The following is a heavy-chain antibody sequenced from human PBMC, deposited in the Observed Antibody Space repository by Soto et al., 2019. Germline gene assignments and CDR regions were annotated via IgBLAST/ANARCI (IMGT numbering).Heavy chain of an antibody. Sequence: GGSLRLSCAASGFTFSSYAMSWVRQAPGKGLEWVSAISGSGGSTYYADSVKGRFTISRDNSKNTLYLQMNSLRAEDTAVYYCAKDSRYDSSGYYGGDYYYYGMDVWGQGTTVTVSS. CDR1: GFTFSSYA. J-gene: IGHJ6*02. CDR3: AKDSRYDSSGYYGGDYYYYGMDV. V-gene: IGHV3-23*01. CDR2: ISGSGGST. D-gene: IGHD3-22*01.